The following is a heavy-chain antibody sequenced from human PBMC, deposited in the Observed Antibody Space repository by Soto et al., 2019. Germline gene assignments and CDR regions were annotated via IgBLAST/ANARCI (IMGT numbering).Heavy chain of an antibody. Sequence: KTLETLSLTCTVSGGSVSSGSYYWSWILQPPGKGLEWIGYIYYIGSTNYNPSLKSRVTISVDTSKNQFSLKLSSVTAADTAVYYCARDGRQQLGPYYYYYYGMDVWGQGTTVSVSS. D-gene: IGHD6-13*01. CDR1: GGSVSSGSYY. CDR2: IYYIGST. V-gene: IGHV4-61*01. J-gene: IGHJ6*02. CDR3: ARDGRQQLGPYYYYYYGMDV.